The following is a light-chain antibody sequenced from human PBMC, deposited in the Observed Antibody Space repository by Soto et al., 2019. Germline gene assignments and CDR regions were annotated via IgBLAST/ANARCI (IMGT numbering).Light chain of an antibody. J-gene: IGKJ2*01. CDR1: HVVSNY. V-gene: IGKV1-8*01. Sequence: AIRMTQSPSSLSASIGDRVTITCRASHVVSNYLAWYQQKPGKAPKALIYAASFVQSGVPSRFSGSGSGTDFSLTISFLQSEDFATYYCQHYYSYPFTFGQGTTLHMK. CDR2: AAS. CDR3: QHYYSYPFT.